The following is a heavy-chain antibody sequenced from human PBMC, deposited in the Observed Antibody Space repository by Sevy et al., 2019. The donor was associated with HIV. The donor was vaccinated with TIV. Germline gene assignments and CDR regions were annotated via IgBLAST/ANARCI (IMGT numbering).Heavy chain of an antibody. V-gene: IGHV3-15*01. CDR3: ATDPIILLLVTDGVAV. J-gene: IGHJ6*02. D-gene: IGHD2-8*02. CDR2: IQSTTDGGTI. Sequence: GGSLRLSCVASGFTFSNAWLNWVRQAPGKGLEWVARIQSTTDGGTIDYAEHVKVRFTSSRTDSKNMLYLQMNSLKTEVTGVYYCATDPIILLLVTDGVAVWGQGTTVTVSS. CDR1: GFTFSNAW.